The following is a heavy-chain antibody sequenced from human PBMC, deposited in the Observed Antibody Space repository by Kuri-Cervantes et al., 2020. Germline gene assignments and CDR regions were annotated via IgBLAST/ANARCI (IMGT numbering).Heavy chain of an antibody. Sequence: SETLSLTCTVSGGPISSYYWSWIRQPPGKGLEWIGYIYYSGSTNYNPSLKSRVTISVDTSKNQFSLKLSSLTAADTAVYYCAREALLDVVGTATHWYFDLWGRGTLVTVSS. CDR3: AREALLDVVGTATHWYFDL. CDR2: IYYSGST. D-gene: IGHD2-21*02. CDR1: GGPISSYY. V-gene: IGHV4-59*01. J-gene: IGHJ2*01.